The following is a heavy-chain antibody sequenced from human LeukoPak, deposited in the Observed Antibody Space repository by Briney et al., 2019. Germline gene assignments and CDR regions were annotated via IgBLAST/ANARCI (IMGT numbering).Heavy chain of an antibody. J-gene: IGHJ5*02. D-gene: IGHD2-2*01. CDR1: GGSISNSSRYY. CDR3: ARHTHSTSLDP. CDR2: IYYSGGT. V-gene: IGHV4-39*01. Sequence: SETLSLTCIVSGGSISNSSRYYWVWIRQPPGKGLEWIGSIYYSGGTYYNPSLRSRVTISVDTSKNHFSLKLSSVTAADTAVYYCARHTHSTSLDPWGQGTLVTVSS.